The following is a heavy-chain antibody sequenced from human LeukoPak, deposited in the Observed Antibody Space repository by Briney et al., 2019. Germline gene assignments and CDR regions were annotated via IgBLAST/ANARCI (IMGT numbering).Heavy chain of an antibody. CDR1: GYTFTGYY. J-gene: IGHJ4*02. Sequence: ASVKVSCKASGYTFTGYYMHWVRQAPGQGLEWMGWINPNSGGTNYAQKFQGWVTMTRDTSISTAYMELSRLRSDHTAVYYCARDRRGSSGWYYFDYWGQGTLVTVSS. V-gene: IGHV1-2*04. CDR2: INPNSGGT. CDR3: ARDRRGSSGWYYFDY. D-gene: IGHD6-19*01.